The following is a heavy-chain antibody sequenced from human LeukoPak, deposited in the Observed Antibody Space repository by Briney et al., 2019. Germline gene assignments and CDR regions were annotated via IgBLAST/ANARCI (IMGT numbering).Heavy chain of an antibody. V-gene: IGHV1-69*13. D-gene: IGHD5-24*01. CDR3: ARQVGDGYNLIDY. J-gene: IGHJ4*02. Sequence: SVKVSFKASGGTFSSYAISWVRQAPGQGLEWMGGIIPIFGTANYAQKFQGRVTITADESTSTAYMELSSLRSEDTAVYYCARQVGDGYNLIDYWGQGTLVTVSS. CDR1: GGTFSSYA. CDR2: IIPIFGTA.